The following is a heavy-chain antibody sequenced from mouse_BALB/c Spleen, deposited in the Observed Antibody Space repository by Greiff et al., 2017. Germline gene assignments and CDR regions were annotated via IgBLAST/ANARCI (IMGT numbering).Heavy chain of an antibody. V-gene: IGHV2-9*02. CDR3: ARFYYGSSGFAY. CDR2: IWAGGST. Sequence: VQLVESGPGLVAPSQSLSITCTVSGFSLTSYGVHWVRQPPGKGLEWLGVIWAGGSTNYNSALMSRLSISKDNSKSQVFLKMNSLQTDDTAMYYCARFYYGSSGFAYWGQGTLVTVSA. J-gene: IGHJ3*01. CDR1: GFSLTSYG. D-gene: IGHD1-1*01.